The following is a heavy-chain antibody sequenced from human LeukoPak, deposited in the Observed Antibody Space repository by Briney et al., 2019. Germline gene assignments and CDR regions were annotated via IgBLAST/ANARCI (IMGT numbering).Heavy chain of an antibody. V-gene: IGHV3-23*01. CDR3: AKDTSIGKYCTNGVCSPFDY. Sequence: PGGSLTLSCAGSGFTFSSYAMSWVRQTPGQGLVWVSVISDSGDYTSYADSVRGRFTISRDNSRNTLYLQMISLRPEDTAVYYCAKDTSIGKYCTNGVCSPFDYWGQGTLVTVSS. CDR1: GFTFSSYA. J-gene: IGHJ4*02. CDR2: ISDSGDYT. D-gene: IGHD2-8*01.